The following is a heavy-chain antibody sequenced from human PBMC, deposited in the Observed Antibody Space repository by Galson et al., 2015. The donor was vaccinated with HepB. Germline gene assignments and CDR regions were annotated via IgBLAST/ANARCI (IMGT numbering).Heavy chain of an antibody. CDR2: ISYDGSNK. J-gene: IGHJ6*02. Sequence: SLRLSCAASGFTFSSYAMHWVRQAPGKGLEWVAVISYDGSNKYYADSVKGRFTISRDNSKNTLYLQMNSLRAEDTAVYYCAREEVGASSYYYYGMDVWGQGTTVTVSS. V-gene: IGHV3-30-3*01. D-gene: IGHD1-26*01. CDR1: GFTFSSYA. CDR3: AREEVGASSYYYYGMDV.